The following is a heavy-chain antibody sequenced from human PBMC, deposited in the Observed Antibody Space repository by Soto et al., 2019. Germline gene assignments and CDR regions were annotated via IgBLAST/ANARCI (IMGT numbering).Heavy chain of an antibody. J-gene: IGHJ4*02. V-gene: IGHV3-23*01. Sequence: GGSLRLSCEASGFTFSSYAMSWVRQAPGKGLEWVSGISGSGGNTYYADSVKGRFTISRDNSKNTLYLQMNSLRAEDTAVYYCAKGGTYSSSPFDYWGQGTLVTVSS. CDR3: AKGGTYSSSPFDY. CDR2: ISGSGGNT. CDR1: GFTFSSYA. D-gene: IGHD6-13*01.